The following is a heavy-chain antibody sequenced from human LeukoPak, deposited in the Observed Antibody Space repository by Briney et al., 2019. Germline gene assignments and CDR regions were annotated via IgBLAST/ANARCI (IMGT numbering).Heavy chain of an antibody. V-gene: IGHV3-72*01. J-gene: IGHJ4*02. CDR2: TRNKANSYTT. D-gene: IGHD1-26*01. CDR1: GFTFSDHY. Sequence: PGGSLRLSCAASGFTFSDHYMDWVRQAPGKGLEWVGRTRNKANSYTTEYAASVKGRFTISRDDSKNSLYLQMNSLKTEDTAVYYCARVSGLVGATNWGQGTLVTVSS. CDR3: ARVSGLVGATN.